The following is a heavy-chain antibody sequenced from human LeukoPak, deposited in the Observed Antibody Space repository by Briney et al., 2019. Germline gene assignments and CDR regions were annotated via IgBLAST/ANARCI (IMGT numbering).Heavy chain of an antibody. J-gene: IGHJ4*02. D-gene: IGHD3-10*01. V-gene: IGHV4-39*07. CDR3: VNYGSGSYRRFDY. CDR1: GGSISSTNYY. Sequence: SETLSLTCTVSGGSISSTNYYWGWIRQPPGKGLEWIASISYSGNTYYNPSLNSRLTISIDTSKNQFSLNLSSVTAADTALYYCVNYGSGSYRRFDYWGQGTLVTVSS. CDR2: ISYSGNT.